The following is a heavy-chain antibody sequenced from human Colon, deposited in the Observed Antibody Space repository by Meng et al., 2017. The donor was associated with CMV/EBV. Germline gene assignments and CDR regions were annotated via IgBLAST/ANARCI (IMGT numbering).Heavy chain of an antibody. J-gene: IGHJ4*02. CDR3: ASVWYSAYDPFDC. CDR1: GGTFSSYA. CDR2: INPQNGDT. V-gene: IGHV1-2*02. D-gene: IGHD5-12*01. Sequence: ASVKVSCKASGGTFSSYAISWVRQAPGQGLEWMGWINPQNGDTKYAQNFQGRVTMTRDTSISTAYMELSSLKSDDSAVYYCASVWYSAYDPFDCWGQGTVVTVSS.